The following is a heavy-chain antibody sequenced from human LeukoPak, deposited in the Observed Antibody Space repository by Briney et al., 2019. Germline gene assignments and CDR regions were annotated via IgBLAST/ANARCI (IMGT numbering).Heavy chain of an antibody. J-gene: IGHJ4*02. CDR3: TRHDGYYDSSGYYYEAQDFDY. Sequence: GGSLRLSCAASGFTFSGSAMHWVRQASGKGLEWVGRIRSKANNYATAYAASVKGRFTISRDDSKNTAYLQMNSLKTEDTAVYYCTRHDGYYDSSGYYYEAQDFDYWGQGTLVTVSS. D-gene: IGHD3-22*01. CDR2: IRSKANNYAT. CDR1: GFTFSGSA. V-gene: IGHV3-73*01.